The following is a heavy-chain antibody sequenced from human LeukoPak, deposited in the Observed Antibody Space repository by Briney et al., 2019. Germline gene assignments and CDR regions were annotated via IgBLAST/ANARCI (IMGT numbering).Heavy chain of an antibody. CDR2: IYSGGSA. CDR1: GFTVSSNY. D-gene: IGHD3-22*01. V-gene: IGHV3-66*02. J-gene: IGHJ4*02. CDR3: ARGPPPRYYDSN. Sequence: EPGGSLRLSCAASGFTVSSNYMSWVRQAPGKGLEWVSVIYSGGSAYYADSVKGRFTISRDNPKNTLYLQMNSLRAEDTAVYYCARGPPPRYYDSNWGQGTLVSVSS.